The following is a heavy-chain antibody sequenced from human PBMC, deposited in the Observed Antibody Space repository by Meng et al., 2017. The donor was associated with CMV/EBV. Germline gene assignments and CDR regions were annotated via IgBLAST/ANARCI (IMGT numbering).Heavy chain of an antibody. D-gene: IGHD1-14*01. CDR2: ISSSGSTI. V-gene: IGHV3-48*03. J-gene: IGHJ4*02. CDR3: ASGSGYFDY. CDR1: GFTFSSYE. Sequence: GGSLRLSCAASGFTFSSYEINWVRQAPGKGLEWVSYISSSGSTIYYADSVKGRFTISRDNAKNSLYLQMNSLRAEDTAVYYCASGSGYFDYWGQGTLVTVSS.